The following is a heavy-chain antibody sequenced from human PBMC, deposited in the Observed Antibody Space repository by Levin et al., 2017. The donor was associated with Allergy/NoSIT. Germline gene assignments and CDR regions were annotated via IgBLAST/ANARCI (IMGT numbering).Heavy chain of an antibody. CDR3: AREFSRVPAADYYYYGMDV. CDR2: ISAYNGNT. V-gene: IGHV1-18*01. D-gene: IGHD2-2*01. J-gene: IGHJ6*02. CDR1: GYTFTSYG. Sequence: EASVKVSCKASGYTFTSYGISWVRQAPGQGLEWMGWISAYNGNTNYAQKLQGRVTMTTDTSTSTAYMELRSLRSDDTAVYYCAREFSRVPAADYYYYGMDVWGQGTTVTVSS.